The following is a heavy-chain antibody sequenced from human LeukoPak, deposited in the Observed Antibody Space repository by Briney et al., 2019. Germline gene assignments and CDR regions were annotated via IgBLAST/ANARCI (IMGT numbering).Heavy chain of an antibody. CDR2: IYTSGST. Sequence: SETLSLTCTVSGGSISSYYWSWIRQPAGKGLGWIGRIYTSGSTNYNPSLKSRVTMSVDTSKNQFSLKLSSVTAADTAVYYCARGLTPLQHWGQGTLVTVSS. CDR1: GGSISSYY. CDR3: ARGLTPLQH. J-gene: IGHJ1*01. D-gene: IGHD1-14*01. V-gene: IGHV4-4*07.